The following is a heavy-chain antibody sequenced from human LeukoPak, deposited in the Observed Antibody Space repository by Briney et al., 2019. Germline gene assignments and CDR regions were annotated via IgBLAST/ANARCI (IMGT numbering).Heavy chain of an antibody. CDR3: AMVRGMGGADY. D-gene: IGHD3-10*01. V-gene: IGHV4-59*01. CDR2: IYYSGST. Sequence: SETLSLTCTVSGGSISSYYWSWIRQPPGKGLEWIGYIYYSGSTNYNPSLKSRVTISVDTSKNQFSLKLSSVTAADTAVYYCAMVRGMGGADYWGQGTLVTVSS. J-gene: IGHJ4*02. CDR1: GGSISSYY.